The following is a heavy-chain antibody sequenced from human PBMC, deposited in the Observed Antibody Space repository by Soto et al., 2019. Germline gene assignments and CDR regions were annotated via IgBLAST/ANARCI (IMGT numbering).Heavy chain of an antibody. CDR3: ARGEYSGYDYDWGRYFDS. CDR2: IYSGGST. D-gene: IGHD5-12*01. Sequence: EVQLVESGGGLVQPGGSLRLSCAASGFTVSSNYMSWGRHAPGKGLELVSVIYSGGSTYYADSVKGRFTISRDNSKNTLYLQMNSLRAEDTAVYYCARGEYSGYDYDWGRYFDSWGQGTLVTVSS. CDR1: GFTVSSNY. J-gene: IGHJ4*02. V-gene: IGHV3-66*01.